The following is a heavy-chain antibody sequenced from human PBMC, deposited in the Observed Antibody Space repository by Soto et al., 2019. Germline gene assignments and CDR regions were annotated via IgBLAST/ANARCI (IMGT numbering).Heavy chain of an antibody. CDR2: ISYDGSNK. V-gene: IGHV3-30-3*01. CDR1: GFTFSSYA. J-gene: IGHJ4*02. Sequence: QVQLVESGGGVVQPGRSLRLSCAASGFTFSSYAMHWVRQAPGKGLEWVAVISYDGSNKYYADSVKGRFTISRDNSKNTLYLHMNSLRAEDTAVYYCARAIAHSYYFDYWGQGTLVTVSS. D-gene: IGHD6-13*01. CDR3: ARAIAHSYYFDY.